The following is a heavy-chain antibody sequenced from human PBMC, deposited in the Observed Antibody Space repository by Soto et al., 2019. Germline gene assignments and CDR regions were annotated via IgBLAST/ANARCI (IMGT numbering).Heavy chain of an antibody. D-gene: IGHD3-16*02. CDR3: ARRRPGIVGYFDL. CDR1: GGSIVIDNW. CDR2: TYHSGTI. Sequence: VQLQESGPGLVKPSGTLSLTCAVSGGSIVIDNWWSWVRQPPGKGLEYIWETYHSGTINYNPSPKSRVTRSVDKAKNQFPLTLTAVAAADTALYYCARRRPGIVGYFDLWGRGILVTVSS. V-gene: IGHV4-4*02. J-gene: IGHJ2*01.